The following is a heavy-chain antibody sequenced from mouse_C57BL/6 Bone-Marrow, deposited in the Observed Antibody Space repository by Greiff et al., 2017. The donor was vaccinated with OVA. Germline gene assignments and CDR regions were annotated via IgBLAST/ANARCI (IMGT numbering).Heavy chain of an antibody. CDR2: IYPRSGNT. CDR1: GYTFTSYG. Sequence: VHLVESGAELARPGASVKLSCKASGYTFTSYGISWVKQRTGQGLEWIGEIYPRSGNTYYNEKFKGKATLTADKSSSTAYMELRSRTSEDSAVYVCARELRYRFAYWGQGTLVTVSA. J-gene: IGHJ3*01. CDR3: ARELRYRFAY. D-gene: IGHD1-1*01. V-gene: IGHV1-81*01.